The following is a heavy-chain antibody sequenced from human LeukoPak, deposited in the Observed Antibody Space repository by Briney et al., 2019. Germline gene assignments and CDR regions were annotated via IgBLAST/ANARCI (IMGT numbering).Heavy chain of an antibody. Sequence: PGGSLRLSCAASGFTFSDYYMSWIRHAPGKGLVWVSRINSDGSSTSYADSVKGRFTISRDNAKNTLYLQMNSLRAEDTAVYYCARAPFSYGDYFDYWGQGTLVTVSS. CDR3: ARAPFSYGDYFDY. J-gene: IGHJ4*02. D-gene: IGHD4-17*01. CDR2: INSDGSST. V-gene: IGHV3-74*01. CDR1: GFTFSDYY.